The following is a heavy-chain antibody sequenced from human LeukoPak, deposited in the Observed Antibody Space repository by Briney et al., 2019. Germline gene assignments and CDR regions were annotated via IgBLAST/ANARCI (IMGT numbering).Heavy chain of an antibody. V-gene: IGHV4-59*07. D-gene: IGHD5-12*01. CDR3: AGVGGQRGYSGMGRYYYYYMDV. CDR2: IYYSGNT. J-gene: IGHJ6*03. CDR1: GGSISSYY. Sequence: SDTLSLTCTVSGGSISSYYWSWIRQPPGKGLEWIGYIYYSGNTNYNPSLKSPVTISVNTSKNQFSLKLSSVTAADTAVYYCAGVGGQRGYSGMGRYYYYYMDVWGKGTTVTVSS.